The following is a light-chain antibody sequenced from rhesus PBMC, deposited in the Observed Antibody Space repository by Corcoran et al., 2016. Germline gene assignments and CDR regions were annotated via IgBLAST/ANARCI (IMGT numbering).Light chain of an antibody. J-gene: IGKJ1*01. CDR1: QGITTS. Sequence: DIQMTQSPSSLSASVGDRIIITCRASQGITTSWNWYQQKPGKPPKRLLNKTSNLESGVPSRFSGSGSGTDFTLTIRSLQTEDFAAYYCLQYAPDPPTFGPGTGVDIK. CDR3: LQYAPDPPT. CDR2: KTS. V-gene: IGKV1-43*02.